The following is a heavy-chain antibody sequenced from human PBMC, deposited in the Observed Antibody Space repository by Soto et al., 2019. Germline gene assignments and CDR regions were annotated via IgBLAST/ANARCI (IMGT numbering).Heavy chain of an antibody. CDR1: GGSFSDFA. D-gene: IGHD2-15*01. J-gene: IGHJ4*02. V-gene: IGHV1-69*01. CDR3: ARGGIVAVPAALYSYADYPNYRFDS. Sequence: QVQLAQSGAEVRKPGSSVKVSCRASGGSFSDFAFSWVRQAPGQGLEWMGGIIPMFAATKYAQRFQGRVTINGDASTRTVYLALSSLTSDDSAVYYCARGGIVAVPAALYSYADYPNYRFDSWGQGNLVSV. CDR2: IIPMFAAT.